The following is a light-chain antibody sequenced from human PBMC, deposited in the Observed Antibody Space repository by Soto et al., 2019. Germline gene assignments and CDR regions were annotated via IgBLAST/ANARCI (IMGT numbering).Light chain of an antibody. CDR3: QQSYSSPPT. V-gene: IGKV1-39*01. Sequence: DIQMTQSPSSLSASVEDRIIITCRASQSIGSHLNWYQQKPGKAPKLLIFAASSLQSGVPSRFSGSRSGPDFTLTINSLQPEDFAAYYCQQSYSSPPTFDQGTKVEIK. CDR1: QSIGSH. J-gene: IGKJ1*01. CDR2: AAS.